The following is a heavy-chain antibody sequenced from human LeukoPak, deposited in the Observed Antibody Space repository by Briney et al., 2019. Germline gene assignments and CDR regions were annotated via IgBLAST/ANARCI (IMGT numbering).Heavy chain of an antibody. J-gene: IGHJ4*02. V-gene: IGHV4-39*07. D-gene: IGHD5-24*01. CDR2: IFHSGTT. CDR1: GDSVSNSHYY. CDR3: ASERWSRRSYFDY. Sequence: SETLSLTCSVSGDSVSNSHYYWAWIRQPPGKGLEWIGAIFHSGTTYYSPSLTGRVTISVDTSMTQFSLRLSSLTAADTAVYYCASERWSRRSYFDYWGQGILVTVSS.